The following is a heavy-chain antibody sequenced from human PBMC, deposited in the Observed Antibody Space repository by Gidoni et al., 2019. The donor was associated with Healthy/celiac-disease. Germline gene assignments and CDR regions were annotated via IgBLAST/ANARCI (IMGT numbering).Heavy chain of an antibody. CDR3: ARAHARGDSRNLDY. V-gene: IGHV3-21*01. D-gene: IGHD4-17*01. J-gene: IGHJ4*02. CDR1: GFTFSSYS. CDR2: ISSSSSYI. Sequence: EVQLVESGGGLVKPGGSLRLSCASSGFTFSSYSMNWVRQAPGKGLEWVSSISSSSSYIYYADSVKGRFTISRDNAKNSLYLQMNSLRAEDTAVYYCARAHARGDSRNLDYWGQGTLVTVSS.